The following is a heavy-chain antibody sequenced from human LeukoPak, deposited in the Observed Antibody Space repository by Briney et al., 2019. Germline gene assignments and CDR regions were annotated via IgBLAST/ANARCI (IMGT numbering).Heavy chain of an antibody. D-gene: IGHD2-15*01. CDR3: ARDSGEYYFDY. V-gene: IGHV1-3*01. CDR2: INAGNGYT. Sequence: ASVKVSCKASGYTFTSYAMHWVHQAPGQRLEWMGWINAGNGYTQYSQKFQGRVTITRDTSASTAYMELSSLRSEDTAVYYCARDSGEYYFDYWGQGTLVTVSS. J-gene: IGHJ4*02. CDR1: GYTFTSYA.